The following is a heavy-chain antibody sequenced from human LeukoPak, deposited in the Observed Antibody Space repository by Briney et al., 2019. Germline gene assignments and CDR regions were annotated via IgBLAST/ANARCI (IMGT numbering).Heavy chain of an antibody. CDR3: AREPIVVVTEGAFDI. J-gene: IGHJ3*02. Sequence: ASVKVSCKASGGTFSSYAISWVRQAPGQGLEWMGRIIPILGIANYAQKFQGRVTITADKSTSTAYMELSSLRSEDTAVYYCAREPIVVVTEGAFDIWGQGTMVTVSS. V-gene: IGHV1-69*04. CDR2: IIPILGIA. CDR1: GGTFSSYA. D-gene: IGHD2-21*02.